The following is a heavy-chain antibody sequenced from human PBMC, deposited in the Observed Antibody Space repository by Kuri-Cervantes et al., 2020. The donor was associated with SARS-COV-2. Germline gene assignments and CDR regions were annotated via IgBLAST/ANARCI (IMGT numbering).Heavy chain of an antibody. Sequence: GEPLKISCAASGFTFSSYAMHWVRQAPGKGLEWVAVISYDGSNKYYADSVKGRFTISRDNSKNTLYLQMNSLRAEDTAVYYCARGGVYDGFDIWGQGTMVTVSS. CDR3: ARGGVYDGFDI. D-gene: IGHD6-13*01. CDR2: ISYDGSNK. J-gene: IGHJ3*02. CDR1: GFTFSSYA. V-gene: IGHV3-30-3*01.